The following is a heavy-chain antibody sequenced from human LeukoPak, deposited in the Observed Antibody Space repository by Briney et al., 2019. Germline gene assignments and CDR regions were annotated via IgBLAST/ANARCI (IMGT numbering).Heavy chain of an antibody. Sequence: PSETLSLTCTVSGGSISGYFWTWIRQPAGKGLEWIGRMYSTGSNNYNPSLKSRVTMSLDTSKNHFSLNLTSVTAADTAVYYCAREPTSGREPTSGRPLDYWGQGTLVTVSS. J-gene: IGHJ4*02. CDR3: AREPTSGREPTSGRPLDY. V-gene: IGHV4-4*07. CDR1: GGSISGYF. D-gene: IGHD5-12*01. CDR2: MYSTGSN.